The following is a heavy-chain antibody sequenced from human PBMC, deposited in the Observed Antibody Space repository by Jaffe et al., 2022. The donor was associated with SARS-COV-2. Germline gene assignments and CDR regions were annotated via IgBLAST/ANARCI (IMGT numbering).Heavy chain of an antibody. J-gene: IGHJ6*02. D-gene: IGHD1-7*01. CDR2: ISGSGGST. V-gene: IGHV3-23*01. CDR3: AKRVTNWNYFNYYYGMDV. CDR1: GFTFSSYA. Sequence: EVQLLESGGGLVQPGGSLRLSCAASGFTFSSYAMNWVRQAPGKGLEWVSAISGSGGSTYYADSVKGRFTISRDNSKNTLYLQMNSLRAEDTAVYFCAKRVTNWNYFNYYYGMDVWGQGTTVTVSS.